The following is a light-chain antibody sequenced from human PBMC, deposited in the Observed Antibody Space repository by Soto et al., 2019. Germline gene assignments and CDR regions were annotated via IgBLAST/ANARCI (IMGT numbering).Light chain of an antibody. CDR1: QYIGSN. Sequence: EIVLTQSPGTLSVSRGETATLSCRASQYIGSNLAWYQQKPGQAPRLLIYDASTRATGIPASFSGSGSGTEFTLTISSLQSEDFAVYYCQQYYDWPITFGQGTRLEIK. CDR2: DAS. V-gene: IGKV3-15*01. CDR3: QQYYDWPIT. J-gene: IGKJ5*01.